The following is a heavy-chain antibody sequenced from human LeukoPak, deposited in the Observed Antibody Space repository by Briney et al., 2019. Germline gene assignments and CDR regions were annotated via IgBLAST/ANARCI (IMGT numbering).Heavy chain of an antibody. CDR3: ARVPGEGSSPWGYYYYYYMDV. V-gene: IGHV4-39*07. J-gene: IGHJ6*03. CDR2: IYYSGST. D-gene: IGHD3-10*01. CDR1: GGSISSSSYY. Sequence: SETLSLTCTVSGGSISSSSYYWGWIRQPPGKGLEWIGSIYYSGSTYYNPSLKSRVTISVDTSKNQFSLKLSSVTAADTAVYYCARVPGEGSSPWGYYYYYYMDVWGKGTTVTVSS.